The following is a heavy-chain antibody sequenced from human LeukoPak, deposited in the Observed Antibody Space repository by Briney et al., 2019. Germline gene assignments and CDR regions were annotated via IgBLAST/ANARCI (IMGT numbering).Heavy chain of an antibody. V-gene: IGHV3-48*03. CDR2: ISGSGSTI. Sequence: PGGSLRLSCAAFGFTFSSYEMNWVRQAPGKGLEWVSYISGSGSTIYYADSVKGRFTISRDDAKNSLYLQMNSLRAEDTAVYYCARVNFDSYYYYYGMDVWGQGTTVTVSS. CDR1: GFTFSSYE. D-gene: IGHD3-9*01. CDR3: ARVNFDSYYYYYGMDV. J-gene: IGHJ6*02.